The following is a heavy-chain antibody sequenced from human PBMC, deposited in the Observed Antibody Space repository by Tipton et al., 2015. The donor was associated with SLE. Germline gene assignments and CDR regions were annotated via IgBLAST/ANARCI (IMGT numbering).Heavy chain of an antibody. Sequence: SLRLSCAASGFTFSDHFMDWVRQAPGKGLEWIGRTKNKANSYTTEYAASVKGRFTISRDDSKTSVYLEMNSLKTEDTAVYYCVVGWCFDYWGQGTLVTVSS. CDR1: GFTFSDHF. J-gene: IGHJ4*02. CDR2: TKNKANSYTT. CDR3: VVGWCFDY. D-gene: IGHD6-19*01. V-gene: IGHV3-72*01.